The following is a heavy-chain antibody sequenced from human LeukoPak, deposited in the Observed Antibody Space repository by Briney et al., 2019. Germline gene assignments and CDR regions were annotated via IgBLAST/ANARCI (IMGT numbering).Heavy chain of an antibody. V-gene: IGHV3-33*01. CDR3: ARESYYDSSGYHYYGMDV. CDR2: IWYDGSIK. D-gene: IGHD3-22*01. J-gene: IGHJ6*02. CDR1: GFTFSSYG. Sequence: GGSLRLSCAASGFTFSSYGMHWVRQAPGKGLEWVAVIWYDGSIKYYADSVKGRFTISRDNSKNTLYLQMNSLRAEDTAVYYCARESYYDSSGYHYYGMDVWGQGTTVTVSS.